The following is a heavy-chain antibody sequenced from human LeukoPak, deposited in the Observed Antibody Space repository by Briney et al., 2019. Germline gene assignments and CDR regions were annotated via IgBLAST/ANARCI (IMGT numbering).Heavy chain of an antibody. CDR1: GFTFSNAW. CDR3: TTEEDWLFDY. Sequence: XGSLXXXXAASGFTFSNAWMSWVRQAPGKGLEWVGRIKSKTDGGTTDYAAPVKGRFTISRDDSKNTLYLQMNSLKTEDTAVYYCTTEEDWLFDYWGQGTLVTVSS. CDR2: IKSKTDGGTT. J-gene: IGHJ4*02. D-gene: IGHD2-15*01. V-gene: IGHV3-15*01.